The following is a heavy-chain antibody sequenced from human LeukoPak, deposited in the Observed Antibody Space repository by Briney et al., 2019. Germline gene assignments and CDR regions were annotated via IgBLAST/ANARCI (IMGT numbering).Heavy chain of an antibody. Sequence: ASVKVSCKVSGHTLTELSMHWVRQAPGKRLEWMGGFDPEDGETIYAQKFQGRVTMTEDTSTDTAYMELSSLRSEDTAVYYCATHYMVGATDFDYWGQGTLVTVSS. CDR2: FDPEDGET. CDR1: GHTLTELS. CDR3: ATHYMVGATDFDY. V-gene: IGHV1-24*01. J-gene: IGHJ4*02. D-gene: IGHD1-26*01.